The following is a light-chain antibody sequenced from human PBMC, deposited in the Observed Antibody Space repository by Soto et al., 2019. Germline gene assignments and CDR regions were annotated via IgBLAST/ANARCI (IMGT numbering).Light chain of an antibody. CDR1: QSVSSN. CDR2: GAS. CDR3: QQYGTSEII. J-gene: IGKJ5*01. V-gene: IGKV3-15*01. Sequence: EIVMTQSPATLSVSPGARSALSYRASQSVSSNVAWYKKKPGQATRLLIYGASTRATGIPARFSGSGSGTDFTLTITRLEPEDFAVFDCQQYGTSEIIFGQGTRLEIK.